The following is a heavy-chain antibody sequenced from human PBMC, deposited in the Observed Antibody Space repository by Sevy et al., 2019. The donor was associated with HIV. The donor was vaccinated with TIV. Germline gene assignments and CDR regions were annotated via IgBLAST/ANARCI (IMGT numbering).Heavy chain of an antibody. V-gene: IGHV3-21*01. D-gene: IGHD3-10*01. Sequence: GGSLRLSCAASGFTFSSSSMNWVRQAPGKGLEWVSSISSISNYIYYADSVKGRFTISRDNAKNSLYLQMSSLRAEDTAVYYCARDARVGSCHFHDGFDVWGQGTLVTVSS. J-gene: IGHJ3*01. CDR3: ARDARVGSCHFHDGFDV. CDR2: ISSISNYI. CDR1: GFTFSSSS.